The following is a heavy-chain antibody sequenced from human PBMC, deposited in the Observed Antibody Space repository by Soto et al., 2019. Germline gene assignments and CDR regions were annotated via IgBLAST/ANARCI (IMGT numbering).Heavy chain of an antibody. CDR2: INAGNGNT. Sequence: QVQLVQSGAEVKKPGASVKVSCKASGYTFTSYAMHWVRQAPGQRLEWMGWINAGNGNTKYSQEFQGRVTITRDTSASTAYMELSSLRSEDTAVYYCARGKDIVLMKFDPWGQGTLVTVSS. CDR1: GYTFTSYA. D-gene: IGHD2-8*01. J-gene: IGHJ5*02. V-gene: IGHV1-3*01. CDR3: ARGKDIVLMKFDP.